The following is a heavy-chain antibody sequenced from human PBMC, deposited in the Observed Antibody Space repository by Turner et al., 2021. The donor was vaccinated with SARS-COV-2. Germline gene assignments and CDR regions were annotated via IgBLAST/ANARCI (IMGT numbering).Heavy chain of an antibody. V-gene: IGHV1-2*02. CDR3: AVLEMATITDAFDI. CDR2: INPNSGGT. J-gene: IGHJ3*02. CDR1: GYTFTGYY. Sequence: QVQLVQSGAEVKKPGASVKVSCKASGYTFTGYYMHWVRQAPGQGREWMGWINPNSGGTNYAQKFQGRVTMTRDTSSSTAYMELSRLRSDDTAVYYCAVLEMATITDAFDIWGQGTMVTVSS. D-gene: IGHD5-12*01.